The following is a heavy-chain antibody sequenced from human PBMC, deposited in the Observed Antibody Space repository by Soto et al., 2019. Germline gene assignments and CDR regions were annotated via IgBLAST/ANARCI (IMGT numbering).Heavy chain of an antibody. CDR2: IYYSGST. J-gene: IGHJ3*02. D-gene: IGHD2-2*01. CDR3: ARAGNGCSSTSCHSQGSDAFDI. V-gene: IGHV4-59*01. CDR1: GGSISSYY. Sequence: SLTCTVSGGSISSYYWSWIRQPPGKGLEWIGYIYYSGSTNYNPSLKSRVTISVDTSKNQFSLKLSSVTAANTAVYYCARAGNGCSSTSCHSQGSDAFDIWGQGTMVTVSS.